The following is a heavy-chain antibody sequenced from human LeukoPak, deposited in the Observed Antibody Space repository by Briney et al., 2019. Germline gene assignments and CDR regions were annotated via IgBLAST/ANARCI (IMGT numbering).Heavy chain of an antibody. CDR2: IGGSGGGT. Sequence: GGSLRLSCAVSGFTLSNYGMSWVRQAPGKGLEWVAGIGGSGGGTNYADSVKGRFTISRDNTKNLLYLHMNNLRAEDTAVYHCVIDRGARWGQGALVTVSS. CDR1: GFTLSNYG. CDR3: VIDRGAR. V-gene: IGHV3-23*01. J-gene: IGHJ4*02.